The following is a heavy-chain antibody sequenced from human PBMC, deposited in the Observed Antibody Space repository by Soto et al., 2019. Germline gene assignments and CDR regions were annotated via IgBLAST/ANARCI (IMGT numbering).Heavy chain of an antibody. D-gene: IGHD3-10*01. Sequence: PGGSLRLSCEGSGFIFSDHYMIWVRQAPGKGLERISYITNIDNSKKYADSVRGRFFISRDNAKKSLYLQMSNLRADDTAAYYCARRGADQSLNLCGQGTLVTASS. J-gene: IGHJ4*02. V-gene: IGHV3-11*01. CDR2: ITNIDNSK. CDR3: ARRGADQSLNL. CDR1: GFIFSDHY.